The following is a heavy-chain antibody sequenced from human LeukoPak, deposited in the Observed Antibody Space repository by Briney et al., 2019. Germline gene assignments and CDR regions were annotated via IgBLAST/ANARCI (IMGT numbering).Heavy chain of an antibody. J-gene: IGHJ3*02. D-gene: IGHD5-12*01. CDR1: GGSFSGYY. CDR3: ARDWPRGIVATINTDAFDI. Sequence: PSETLSLACAVYGGSFSGYYWSWIRQPPGKGLEWIGEINHSGSTNYNPSLKSRVTISVDTSKNQFSLKLSSVTAADTAVYYCARDWPRGIVATINTDAFDIWGKGQWSPSLQ. V-gene: IGHV4-34*01. CDR2: INHSGST.